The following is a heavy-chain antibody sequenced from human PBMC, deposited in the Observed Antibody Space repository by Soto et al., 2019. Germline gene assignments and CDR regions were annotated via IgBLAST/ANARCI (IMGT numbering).Heavy chain of an antibody. CDR2: IDPSDSYT. CDR3: ARLPSQWLAPDY. V-gene: IGHV5-10-1*01. J-gene: IGHJ4*02. Sequence: GESLKISCKGSGYSFTSYWISWVRQMPGKGLEWMGRIDPSDSYTNYSPSFQGHVTIPADKSISTAYLQWSSLKASDTAMYYCARLPSQWLAPDYWGQGTLVTVSS. CDR1: GYSFTSYW. D-gene: IGHD6-19*01.